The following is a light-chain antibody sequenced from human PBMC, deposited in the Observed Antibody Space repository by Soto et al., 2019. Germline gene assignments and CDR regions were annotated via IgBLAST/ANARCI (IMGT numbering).Light chain of an antibody. CDR1: QDINIY. CDR3: QQYDILPIT. J-gene: IGKJ5*01. V-gene: IGKV1-33*01. Sequence: IQMTQSPSSLFASVGDRVTITCQATQDINIYLNWYQQKPGKAPNLLIYDASNLEIGVPSRFSGSGSGTHFTFTISSLQTEDIGTYYCQQYDILPITFGRGTLLEV. CDR2: DAS.